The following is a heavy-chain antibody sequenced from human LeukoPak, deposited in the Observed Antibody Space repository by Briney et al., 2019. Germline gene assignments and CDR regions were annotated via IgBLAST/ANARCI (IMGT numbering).Heavy chain of an antibody. J-gene: IGHJ5*02. CDR3: ARVMSIGTIDP. V-gene: IGHV3-48*01. CDR1: GFTFSSYS. CDR2: ISSSSSTI. D-gene: IGHD6-6*01. Sequence: PGGSLRLSCAASGFTFSSYSMNWVRQAPGKGLEWVSYISSSSSTIYYADSVKGRFTISRDNAKNSLYLQMNSLRAEDTAVYYCARVMSIGTIDPWGQGTLVTVSS.